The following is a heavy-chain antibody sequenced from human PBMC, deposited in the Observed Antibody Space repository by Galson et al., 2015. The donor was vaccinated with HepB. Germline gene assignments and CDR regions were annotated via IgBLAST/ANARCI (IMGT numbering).Heavy chain of an antibody. V-gene: IGHV1-3*01. J-gene: IGHJ4*02. CDR3: ARDHLGGNIVVVPAAMGAAEY. Sequence: SVKVSCKASGYTFTSYAMHWVRQAPGQRLEWMGWINAGNGNTKCSQKFQGRVTMTRDTSISTAYMELSRLRSDDTAVYYCARDHLGGNIVVVPAAMGAAEYWGQGTLVTVSS. D-gene: IGHD2-2*01. CDR1: GYTFTSYA. CDR2: INAGNGNT.